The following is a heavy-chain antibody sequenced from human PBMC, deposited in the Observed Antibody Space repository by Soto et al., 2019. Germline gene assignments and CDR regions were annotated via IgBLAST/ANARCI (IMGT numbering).Heavy chain of an antibody. CDR3: ARIGTASNSDY. J-gene: IGHJ4*02. V-gene: IGHV3-23*01. CDR2: ISSNGGAI. CDR1: GFTFSTYA. Sequence: EVQLLESGGTLVQPGGSLRLSCTTSGFTFSTYAMSWVRQAPGRGLEWVSSISSNGGAIFYGDSVKSRFVFSRDNSENILYLQMSSLRADDTAIYYCARIGTASNSDYWGQGTLVTVSS. D-gene: IGHD4-4*01.